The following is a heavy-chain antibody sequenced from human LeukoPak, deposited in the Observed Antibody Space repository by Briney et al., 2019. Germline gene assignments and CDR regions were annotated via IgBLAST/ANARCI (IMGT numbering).Heavy chain of an antibody. D-gene: IGHD6-19*01. J-gene: IGHJ4*02. V-gene: IGHV3-53*01. CDR2: IYSGGST. CDR1: AFTVSMNY. CDR3: AREEIAVAGSTYFDY. Sequence: GGSLRLSRAPAAFTVSMNYTGSGRHAPGEGLGCVLVIYSGGSTYYADAVKGRFTISRDNSKNTLYLQMNCLRAEDAAVYYCAREEIAVAGSTYFDYWGQGTLVTVSS.